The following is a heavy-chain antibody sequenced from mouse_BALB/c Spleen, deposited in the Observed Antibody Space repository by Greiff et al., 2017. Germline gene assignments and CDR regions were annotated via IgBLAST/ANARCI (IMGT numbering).Heavy chain of an antibody. Sequence: EVQVVESGGGLVKPGGSLKLSCAASGFTFSSYTMSWVRQTPEKRLEWVATISSGGSYTYYPDSVKGRFTISRDNAKNTLYLQMSSLKSEDTAMYYCTRGLLPHAMDYWGQGTSVTVSS. CDR3: TRGLLPHAMDY. CDR1: GFTFSSYT. D-gene: IGHD1-1*01. CDR2: ISSGGSYT. V-gene: IGHV5-6-4*01. J-gene: IGHJ4*01.